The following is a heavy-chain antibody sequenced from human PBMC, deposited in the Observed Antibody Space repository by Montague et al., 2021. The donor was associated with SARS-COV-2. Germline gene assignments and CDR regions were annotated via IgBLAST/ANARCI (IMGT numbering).Heavy chain of an antibody. CDR1: GGSISSGNYY. V-gene: IGHV4-61*09. CDR3: ARESGSPTYYFYYGVDV. CDR2: IYTSGST. J-gene: IGHJ6*02. Sequence: TLSLTCTVSGGSISSGNYYWSWIRQPAGKGLEWIGHIYTSGSTNYNPSLKSRVTISVHTSNNQFSLKLSSVTAADTAVYYCARESGSPTYYFYYGVDVWGHGSTVTVS. D-gene: IGHD1-26*01.